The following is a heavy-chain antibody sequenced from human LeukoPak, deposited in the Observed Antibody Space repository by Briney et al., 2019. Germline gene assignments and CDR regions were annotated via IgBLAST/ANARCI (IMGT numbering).Heavy chain of an antibody. CDR2: IYHSGST. V-gene: IGHV4-30-2*01. CDR3: ARGGGVRGGWFDP. CDR1: GGSISSGGYS. Sequence: PSQTLSLTCAVSGGSISSGGYSWSWIRQPPGKGLEWIGYIYHSGSTYYNPSLKSRVTISVDRSKNQFSLKLSSVTAADTSVYYCARGGGVRGGWFDPWGQGTLVTVSS. D-gene: IGHD3-10*01. J-gene: IGHJ5*02.